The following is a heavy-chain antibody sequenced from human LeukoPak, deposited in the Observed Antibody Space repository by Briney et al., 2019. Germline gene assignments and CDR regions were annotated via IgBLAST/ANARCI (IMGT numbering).Heavy chain of an antibody. CDR1: GASINTAAYY. Sequence: TPSETLSLTCTVSGASINTAAYYWTWIRQPAGKGPEWIGRLNTGGSTTYNPSLKSRVTISVDTSKNQFSLKLTSMTAADTAVYYCAKDSAGGYYDSSGFGSYYYMDVWGTGTTVTVSS. CDR2: LNTGGST. CDR3: AKDSAGGYYDSSGFGSYYYMDV. D-gene: IGHD3-22*01. J-gene: IGHJ6*03. V-gene: IGHV4-61*02.